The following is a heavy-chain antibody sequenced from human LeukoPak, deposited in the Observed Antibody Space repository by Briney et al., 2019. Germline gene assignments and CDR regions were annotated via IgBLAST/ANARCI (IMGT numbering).Heavy chain of an antibody. J-gene: IGHJ6*02. CDR3: ANPLTSMDV. CDR1: GFAFSYYG. CDR2: MSSDGSNK. V-gene: IGHV3-30*18. Sequence: PGRSLRLSCAASGFAFSYYGMHWVRQAPGKGLEWVALMSSDGSNKYYADSVKGRFSISRDNSKNTLFLQMNSLRGEDTAVYYCANPLTSMDVWGQGTTVTVSS.